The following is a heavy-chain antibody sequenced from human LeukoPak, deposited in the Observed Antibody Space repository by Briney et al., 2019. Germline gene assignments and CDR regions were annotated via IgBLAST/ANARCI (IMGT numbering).Heavy chain of an antibody. Sequence: SETLSLTCTVSGGSISSSSYYWGWIRQPPGKGLEWIGSIYYSGSTYYNPSLKSRVTISVDTSKNQFSLKLSSVTAADTAVYYCARKSSGWLVGYFDLWGRGTLVTVSS. CDR3: ARKSSGWLVGYFDL. CDR2: IYYSGST. D-gene: IGHD6-19*01. J-gene: IGHJ2*01. V-gene: IGHV4-39*01. CDR1: GGSISSSSYY.